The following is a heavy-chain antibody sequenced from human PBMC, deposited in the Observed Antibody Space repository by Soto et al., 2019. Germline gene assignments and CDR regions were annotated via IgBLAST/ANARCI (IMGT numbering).Heavy chain of an antibody. J-gene: IGHJ4*02. CDR1: GYSFTNDW. D-gene: IGHD3-16*01. CDR3: ARHGRGDY. V-gene: IGHV5-51*01. CDR2: IYPGDSDT. Sequence: GESLKIACKCSGYSFTNDWIAWVRQMPGKGLEWMGIIYPGDSDTRYSPSFQGQVTISVDKSISTAYLQWSSLQASESGMYYCARHGRGDYWGQGTLVTVSS.